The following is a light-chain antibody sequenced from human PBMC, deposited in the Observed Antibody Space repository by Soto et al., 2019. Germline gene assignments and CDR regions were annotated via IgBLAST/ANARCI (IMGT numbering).Light chain of an antibody. CDR2: AVS. Sequence: QSVLTQPASVSGSPGQSITISCTGTSSDVGLYDYVSWYQQHPGKAPQLMIYAVSNRPSGVSNRFSASKSGNTASLFISGLQAEDEADYYCSSYTSDRSYVFGSGIKVTVL. J-gene: IGLJ1*01. V-gene: IGLV2-14*01. CDR1: SSDVGLYDY. CDR3: SSYTSDRSYV.